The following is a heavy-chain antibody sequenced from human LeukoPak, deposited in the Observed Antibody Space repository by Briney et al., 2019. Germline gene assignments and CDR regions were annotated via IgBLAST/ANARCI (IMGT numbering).Heavy chain of an antibody. CDR1: GGSISSYY. J-gene: IGHJ4*02. V-gene: IGHV4-59*12. Sequence: SETLSLTCTVSGGSISSYYWSWIRQPPGKGLEWIGYVLYSGSTNYNPSLKSRVTMSVDTSKNQFSLKLSSVTAADTAVYYCARDVSDFWSGYYFDYWGQGTLVTVSS. CDR2: VLYSGST. CDR3: ARDVSDFWSGYYFDY. D-gene: IGHD3-3*01.